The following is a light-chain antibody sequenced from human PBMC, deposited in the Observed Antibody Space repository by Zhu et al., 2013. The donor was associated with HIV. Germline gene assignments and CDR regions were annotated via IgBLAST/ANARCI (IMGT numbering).Light chain of an antibody. CDR3: QQYGSSPTWT. CDR2: GAS. V-gene: IGKV3-20*01. J-gene: IGKJ1*01. CDR1: QSVSSSD. Sequence: EIVLTQSPATLSLSPGERATLSCRASQSVSSSDLAWYQQKPGQAPRLLIYGASSRATGIPDRFSGSGSGTDFTLTISRLEPEDFAVYYCQQYGSSPTWTFGQGTKVEIK.